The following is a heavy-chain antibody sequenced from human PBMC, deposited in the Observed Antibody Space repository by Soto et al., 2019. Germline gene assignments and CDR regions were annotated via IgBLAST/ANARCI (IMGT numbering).Heavy chain of an antibody. CDR3: AKEDIVVVPAAKKFDY. Sequence: QVQLVESGGGVVQPGRSLRLSCAASGFTFSSYGMHWVRQAPGKGLEGVAVISYDGSNKYYADSVKGRFTISRDNSKNTLYLQMNSLRAEDTAVYYCAKEDIVVVPAAKKFDYWGQGTLVTVSS. CDR2: ISYDGSNK. D-gene: IGHD2-2*01. J-gene: IGHJ4*02. V-gene: IGHV3-30*18. CDR1: GFTFSSYG.